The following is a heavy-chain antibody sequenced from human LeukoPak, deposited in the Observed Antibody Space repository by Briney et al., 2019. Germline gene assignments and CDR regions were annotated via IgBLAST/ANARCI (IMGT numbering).Heavy chain of an antibody. J-gene: IGHJ5*02. CDR2: ISAYNGNT. CDR1: GYTFTSYG. D-gene: IGHD6-19*01. Sequence: GASVKVSCKASGYTFTSYGISWVRQAPGQGLEWMGWISAYNGNTNYAQKLQGRVTMTTDTSTSTAYMELRSLRSDDTAVYYCARVARYSSGWYRIYNWFDPWGQGTLVTVSS. V-gene: IGHV1-18*01. CDR3: ARVARYSSGWYRIYNWFDP.